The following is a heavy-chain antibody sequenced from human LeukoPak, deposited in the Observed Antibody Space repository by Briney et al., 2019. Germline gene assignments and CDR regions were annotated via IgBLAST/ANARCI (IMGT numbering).Heavy chain of an antibody. V-gene: IGHV3-11*04. CDR2: ISSSGSTI. D-gene: IGHD3-22*01. CDR1: GFTFSDYY. Sequence: PGGSLRLSCAASGFTFSDYYMSWIRQAPGKGLEWVSYISSSGSTIYYADSVKGRFTISRDNAKNSLYLQMNSLRAEDTAVYYCASYDSSGYSPYPTYFQHWGQGTLVTVSS. J-gene: IGHJ1*01. CDR3: ASYDSSGYSPYPTYFQH.